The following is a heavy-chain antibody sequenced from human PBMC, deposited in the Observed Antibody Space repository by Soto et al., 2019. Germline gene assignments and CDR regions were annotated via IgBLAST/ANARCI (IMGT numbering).Heavy chain of an antibody. V-gene: IGHV1-8*01. D-gene: IGHD3-3*01. CDR3: ARDGGLVVPAAIITIFGVVPPPQGPYYMDV. Sequence: GASVKVSCKASGYTFTSYDINWVRQATGQGLEWMGWMNPNSGNTGYAQKFQGRVTMTRNTSISTAYMELSSLRSEDTAVYYCARDGGLVVPAAIITIFGVVPPPQGPYYMDVWGKGTTVTVSS. CDR2: MNPNSGNT. J-gene: IGHJ6*03. CDR1: GYTFTSYD.